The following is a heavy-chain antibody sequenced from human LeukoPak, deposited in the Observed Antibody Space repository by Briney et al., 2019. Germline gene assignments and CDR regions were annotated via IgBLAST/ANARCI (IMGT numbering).Heavy chain of an antibody. CDR1: GFTFTTYN. V-gene: IGHV3-48*03. CDR3: ARDLRVRRLYSDY. Sequence: GGSLRLSCAASGFTFTTYNINWVRQAPGKGLEWVSYISSNSRSIYYADSVKGRFTISRDNAENSLYLQMNSLRAEDTAIYYCARDLRVRRLYSDYWGQGILVTVSS. CDR2: ISSNSRSI. D-gene: IGHD3-10*01. J-gene: IGHJ4*02.